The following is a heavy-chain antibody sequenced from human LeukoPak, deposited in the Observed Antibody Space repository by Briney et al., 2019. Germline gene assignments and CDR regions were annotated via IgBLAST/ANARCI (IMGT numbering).Heavy chain of an antibody. CDR1: RYSFTNYY. J-gene: IGHJ4*02. V-gene: IGHV5-51*01. CDR3: ATTQPIYPAQLHNLAY. CDR2: IYPGDSDT. D-gene: IGHD1-14*01. Sequence: GESLKTFTKAYRYSFTNYYTGWLRQMPGKGLEWMGIIYPGDSDTRYSPSFQGQVTISADKSISTAYQQWSSLKASDTAMYYCATTQPIYPAQLHNLAYRRPGTLVTVSS.